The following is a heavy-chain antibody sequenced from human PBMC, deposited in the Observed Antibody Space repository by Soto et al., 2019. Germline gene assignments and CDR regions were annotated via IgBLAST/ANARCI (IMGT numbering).Heavy chain of an antibody. CDR2: IWYDGSNK. CDR3: ARDQSGIVGATGYFDY. J-gene: IGHJ4*02. Sequence: GSLRLSCAASGFTFSSYGMHWVRQAPGKGLEWVAVIWYDGSNKYYADSVKGRFTISRDNSKNTLYLQMNSLRAEDTAVYYCARDQSGIVGATGYFDYWGQGTLVTVSS. V-gene: IGHV3-33*01. CDR1: GFTFSSYG. D-gene: IGHD1-26*01.